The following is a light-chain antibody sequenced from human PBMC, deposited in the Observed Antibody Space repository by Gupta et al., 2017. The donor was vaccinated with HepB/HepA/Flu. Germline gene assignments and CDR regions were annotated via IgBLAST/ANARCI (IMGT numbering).Light chain of an antibody. CDR1: ESVSSH. Sequence: IRMTQSPATLSVSPGERATLSCRASESVSSHLAWYQQTPGQAPRLLIYAASTRATGIPVRFSGTGSETEFTLTISSLQSEDFAVYYCQQYSNGPPYTFGQGTKLEIK. V-gene: IGKV3-15*01. CDR3: QQYSNGPPYT. J-gene: IGKJ2*01. CDR2: AAS.